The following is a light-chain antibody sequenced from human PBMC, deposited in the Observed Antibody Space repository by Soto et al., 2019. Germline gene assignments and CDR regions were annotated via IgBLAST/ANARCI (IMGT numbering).Light chain of an antibody. CDR3: QQYNSYSYT. CDR2: DAS. Sequence: DIQMTQSPPSLSASVGDRLTITCRASQSISSWLAWYQQKPGKAPKLLIYDASSLESGVPSRFSGSGSGTEFTLTISSLQPDDFATYYCQQYNSYSYTFGQGTKVDIK. V-gene: IGKV1-5*01. J-gene: IGKJ2*01. CDR1: QSISSW.